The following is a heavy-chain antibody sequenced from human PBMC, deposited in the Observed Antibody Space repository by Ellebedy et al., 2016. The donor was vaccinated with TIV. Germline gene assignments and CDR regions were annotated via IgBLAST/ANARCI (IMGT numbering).Heavy chain of an antibody. V-gene: IGHV1-3*01. CDR1: GYTFTTYA. D-gene: IGHD6-19*01. CDR3: ARARSSGWLHTPDY. CDR2: INAGNGNT. Sequence: AASVKVSCKASGYTFTTYAIHWLRQAPGQRVEWMGWINAGNGNTKYSQKFQGRVTITRDTSASTAYMELSSLRSEDTAVYYCARARSSGWLHTPDYWGQGLLVTVSS. J-gene: IGHJ4*02.